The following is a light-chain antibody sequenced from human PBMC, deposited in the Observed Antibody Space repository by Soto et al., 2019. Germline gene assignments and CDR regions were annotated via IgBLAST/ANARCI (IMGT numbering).Light chain of an antibody. V-gene: IGKV3-20*01. J-gene: IGKJ4*01. CDR3: EQYGSSPGT. CDR1: QSVSSN. CDR2: GAS. Sequence: EIVMTQSPATLSVSPGERATLSCRASQSVSSNLAWYQQKPGQAPRLLIYGASSRATGIPDRFSGSGSGAVFTLTISRLEPEDFAVYYCEQYGSSPGTFGGGTKVDIK.